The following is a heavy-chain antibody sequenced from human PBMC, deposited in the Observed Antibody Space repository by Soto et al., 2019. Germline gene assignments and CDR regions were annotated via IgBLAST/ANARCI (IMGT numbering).Heavy chain of an antibody. D-gene: IGHD3-3*01. CDR1: GYTFTSYD. J-gene: IGHJ5*02. CDR3: ASFGAAATKTRWFDP. CDR2: MNPNSGNT. V-gene: IGHV1-8*01. Sequence: ASVKVSCKASGYTFTSYDINWVRQATGQGLEWMGWMNPNSGNTGYAQKFQGRVTMTRNTSISTAYMELSSLRSEDTAVYYCASFGAAATKTRWFDPWGQGTLVTVSS.